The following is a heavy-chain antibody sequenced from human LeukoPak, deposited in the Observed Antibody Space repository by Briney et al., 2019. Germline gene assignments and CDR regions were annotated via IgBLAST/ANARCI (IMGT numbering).Heavy chain of an antibody. CDR1: GYTFTGHF. CDR3: ARGSDSGTPRWFDP. J-gene: IGHJ5*02. V-gene: IGHV1-2*06. D-gene: IGHD1-26*01. Sequence: GASVTVSCKASGYTFTGHFILWVRQAPGQGPEWMGRIDPNNGGTNYAQKFQGRVTMTRDTSISTAYMKLSSLRSDDTAVYYCARGSDSGTPRWFDPWGQGTLVTV. CDR2: IDPNNGGT.